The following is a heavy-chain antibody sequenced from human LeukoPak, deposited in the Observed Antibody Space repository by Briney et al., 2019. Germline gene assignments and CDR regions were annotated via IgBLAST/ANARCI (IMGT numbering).Heavy chain of an antibody. J-gene: IGHJ4*02. V-gene: IGHV4-34*01. CDR1: GGSFSGYY. Sequence: KPSETLSLTCAVYGGSFSGYYWSWIRQPPGKGLEWIGEINHSGSTNYNPSLKSRVTISVDTSKNQFSLKLSSVTAADTAVYYYARVSSGWPSDDYWGQGTLVTVSS. D-gene: IGHD6-19*01. CDR2: INHSGST. CDR3: ARVSSGWPSDDY.